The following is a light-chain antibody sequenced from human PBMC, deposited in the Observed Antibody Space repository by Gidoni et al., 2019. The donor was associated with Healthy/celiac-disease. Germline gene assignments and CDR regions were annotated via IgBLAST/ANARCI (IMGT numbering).Light chain of an antibody. CDR3: QQSYSTLVT. V-gene: IGKV1-39*01. CDR1: QSISSY. Sequence: DIQITQSPSSLSASVGDRVTRTCRASQSISSYLNWYQQKPGKAPKLLIYAASSLQSEVPSRVSGSGSGTDFTHTNSSLQPEDFATYYCQQSYSTLVTFGQGTKVEIK. CDR2: AAS. J-gene: IGKJ1*01.